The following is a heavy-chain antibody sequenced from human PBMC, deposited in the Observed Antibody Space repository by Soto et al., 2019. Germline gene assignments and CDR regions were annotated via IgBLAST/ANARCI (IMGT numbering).Heavy chain of an antibody. J-gene: IGHJ4*02. D-gene: IGHD3-3*01. V-gene: IGHV3-23*01. CDR3: ARWSYLDY. Sequence: GGPLRLSFAASGFSFGSYALRWVRQAPGKGLEWVSTISGSDGKTFYADSVKGRFSISRDTSQSTLYLQMNSLRADDTAMYYCARWSYLDYWGQGTRVTVSS. CDR1: GFSFGSYA. CDR2: ISGSDGKT.